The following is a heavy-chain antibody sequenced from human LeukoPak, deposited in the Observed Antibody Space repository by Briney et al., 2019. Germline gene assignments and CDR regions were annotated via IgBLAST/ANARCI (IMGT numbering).Heavy chain of an antibody. CDR1: GFTFGDYW. CDR3: VRDSNYHPDC. CDR2: IISDGSSA. Sequence: GGSLRLSCAASGFTFGDYWMHWVRQAPGKGLVWVSRIISDGSSASYADSVKGRFTMSRDNAKNTLHLQMNSLRVEDTAVYYCVRDSNYHPDCWGQGTLVTVSS. V-gene: IGHV3-74*01. J-gene: IGHJ4*02. D-gene: IGHD4-11*01.